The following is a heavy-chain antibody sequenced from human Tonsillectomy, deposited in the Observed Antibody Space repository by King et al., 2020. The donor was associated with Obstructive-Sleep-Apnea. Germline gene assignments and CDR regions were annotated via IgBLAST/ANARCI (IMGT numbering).Heavy chain of an antibody. V-gene: IGHV3-15*01. CDR1: GFTFSNGW. Sequence: VQLVESGGGLVKPGGSLRLSCAASGFTFSNGWMSWVRQAPGKGLEWGGRYKSKTDGGTTDYAAPVKGRFTISRDDSKNTLYLQMNSLKTEDTAVYYCTTACVYGLEFDYWGQGTLVTVSS. D-gene: IGHD5/OR15-5a*01. CDR2: YKSKTDGGTT. J-gene: IGHJ4*02. CDR3: TTACVYGLEFDY.